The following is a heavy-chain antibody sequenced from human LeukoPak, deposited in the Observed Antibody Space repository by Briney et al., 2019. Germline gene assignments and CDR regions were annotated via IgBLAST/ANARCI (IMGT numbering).Heavy chain of an antibody. J-gene: IGHJ4*02. CDR3: ARPYCGGDCYYFDY. CDR1: GYTFTSYY. V-gene: IGHV1-46*01. D-gene: IGHD2-21*02. Sequence: ASVKVSCKASGYTFTSYYMHWVRQAPGQGLEWMGLINPTGGSTGYAQKFQGRVTMTRDMSTSTAYMELSRLRSDDTAVYYCARPYCGGDCYYFDYWGQGTLVTVSS. CDR2: INPTGGST.